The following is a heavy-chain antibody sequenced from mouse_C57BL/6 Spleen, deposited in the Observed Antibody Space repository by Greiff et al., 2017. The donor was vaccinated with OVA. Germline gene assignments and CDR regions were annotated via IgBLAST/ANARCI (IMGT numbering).Heavy chain of an antibody. CDR1: GYAFSSSW. Sequence: SGPELVKPGASVKISCKASGYAFSSSWMNWVKQRPGKGLEWIGRIYPGDGDTNYNGKFKGKATLTADRSSSTAYMQLSSLTSEDSAVYFCADGSHYWGQGTTLTVSS. D-gene: IGHD1-1*01. J-gene: IGHJ2*01. CDR3: ADGSHY. V-gene: IGHV1-82*01. CDR2: IYPGDGDT.